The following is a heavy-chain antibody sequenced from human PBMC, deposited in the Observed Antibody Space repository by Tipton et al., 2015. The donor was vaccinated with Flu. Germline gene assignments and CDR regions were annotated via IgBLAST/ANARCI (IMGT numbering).Heavy chain of an antibody. Sequence: TLSLTCTVSRASVNIENSYWVWIRKSLGRGLEWIGTIYNTGLTNYNPSLKSRVTVSLDMSKNQFSLNVSLVTAADTATYFCARGNWNSNYDNWFDPWGQGTPVTVSS. J-gene: IGHJ5*02. CDR3: ARGNWNSNYDNWFDP. D-gene: IGHD1-1*01. CDR1: RASVNIENSY. V-gene: IGHV4-39*07. CDR2: IYNTGLT.